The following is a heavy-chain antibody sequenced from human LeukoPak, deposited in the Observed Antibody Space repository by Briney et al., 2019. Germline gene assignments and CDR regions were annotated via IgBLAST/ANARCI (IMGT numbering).Heavy chain of an antibody. J-gene: IGHJ6*02. CDR3: AKACLVATTPGRGMDV. CDR1: GFTFSGYS. Sequence: PGGSLGLSCAASGFTFSGYSMSWVRQAPGKGLEWVAAVGHNAAGTYYADSVKGRFTISRDNSRNTMYLQMNSLTAEDTAVYYCAKACLVATTPGRGMDVWGQGTTVAVSS. D-gene: IGHD5-24*01. V-gene: IGHV3-23*01. CDR2: VGHNAAGT.